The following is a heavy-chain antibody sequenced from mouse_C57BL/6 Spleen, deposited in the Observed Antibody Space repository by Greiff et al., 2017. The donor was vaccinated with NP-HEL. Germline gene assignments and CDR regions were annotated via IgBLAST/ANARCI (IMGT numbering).Heavy chain of an antibody. Sequence: QVQLQQSGAELVRPGTSVKLSCKASGYTFTSYWMHWVKQRPGQGLEWIGVIDPSDSYTNYNQKFKGKATLTVDTSSSTAYMQLSSLTSEDSAVYYCARSLGLPHRYFDVWGTGTTVTVSS. CDR1: GYTFTSYW. V-gene: IGHV1-59*01. CDR3: ARSLGLPHRYFDV. CDR2: IDPSDSYT. D-gene: IGHD3-1*01. J-gene: IGHJ1*03.